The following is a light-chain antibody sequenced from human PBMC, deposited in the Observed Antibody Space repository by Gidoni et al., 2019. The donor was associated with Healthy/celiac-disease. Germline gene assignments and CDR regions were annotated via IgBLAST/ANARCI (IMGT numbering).Light chain of an antibody. Sequence: EIVLTQSPATLSWSPGERATLSCRASQSVSSYLAWYQQKPGQAPRLLIYDASNRAPGNPARFSGSGSGTDFTLTISSLEPEAFAVYYCQQRSNWPFTFGGGTKVEIK. J-gene: IGKJ4*01. V-gene: IGKV3-11*01. CDR1: QSVSSY. CDR3: QQRSNWPFT. CDR2: DAS.